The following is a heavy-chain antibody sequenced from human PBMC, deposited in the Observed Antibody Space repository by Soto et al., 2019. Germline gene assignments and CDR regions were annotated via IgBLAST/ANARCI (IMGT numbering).Heavy chain of an antibody. CDR3: ARCSEWLVPGGNWFDP. CDR2: IYHSGST. D-gene: IGHD6-19*01. J-gene: IGHJ5*02. Sequence: SETVSLTCAVSGGSISSGGYSWSWIRHPPGKGLEWIGYIYHSGSTYYNPSLKSRVTISVDRSKNQFSLKLSSVTAADTAVYYCARCSEWLVPGGNWFDPWGQGTLVTVSS. CDR1: GGSISSGGYS. V-gene: IGHV4-30-2*01.